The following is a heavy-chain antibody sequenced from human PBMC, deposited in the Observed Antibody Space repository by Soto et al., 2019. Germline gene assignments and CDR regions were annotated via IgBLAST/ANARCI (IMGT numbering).Heavy chain of an antibody. J-gene: IGHJ4*02. V-gene: IGHV3-11*05. CDR3: ARRKTYSGYEGSYFDY. D-gene: IGHD5-12*01. CDR2: ISSGSTYT. CDR1: GFTFSDYY. Sequence: QVQLVESGGDLVKPGGSLRLSCAASGFTFSDYYMSWIRQAPGKGLEWISHISSGSTYTNYADSVKGRFTISRDNAKNXLHLQMNSLRAEDTAVYYCARRKTYSGYEGSYFDYWGQETLVTVSS.